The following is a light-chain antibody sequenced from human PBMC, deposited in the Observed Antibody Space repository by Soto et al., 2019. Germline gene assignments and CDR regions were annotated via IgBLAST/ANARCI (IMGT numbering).Light chain of an antibody. CDR2: GAS. CDR1: QSVSSSY. V-gene: IGKV3-20*01. CDR3: QQYGSSPWT. Sequence: EIVLTQSPGTLSLSPGERATLSCRASQSVSSSYLAWYQQKPGQAPRLLIYGASSRATGIPDRFSGSGSGRDFTLTISILEPEDFAVYYWQQYGSSPWTFGQGTKVLIK. J-gene: IGKJ1*01.